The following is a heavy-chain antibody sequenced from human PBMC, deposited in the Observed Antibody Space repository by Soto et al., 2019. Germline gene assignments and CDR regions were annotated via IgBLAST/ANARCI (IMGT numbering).Heavy chain of an antibody. Sequence: SATLSLACTVSGGSISSYYWSWIRQPAGKGGEWIGRIYTSGSTNYNPSLKSRVTMSVDTSKNQFSLKLSSVTAADTAVYYCARDFGGVIAKHAFDIWCQGTMVT. CDR2: IYTSGST. D-gene: IGHD3-16*02. CDR1: GGSISSYY. V-gene: IGHV4-4*07. J-gene: IGHJ3*02. CDR3: ARDFGGVIAKHAFDI.